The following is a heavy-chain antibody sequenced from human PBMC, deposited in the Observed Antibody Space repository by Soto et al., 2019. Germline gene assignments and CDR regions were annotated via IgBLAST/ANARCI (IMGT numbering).Heavy chain of an antibody. J-gene: IGHJ4*02. V-gene: IGHV3-23*01. D-gene: IGHD3-10*01. Sequence: PGGSLRLSCAASGFTFSSYAMSWVRQAPGRGLEWVSAISGSGGSTYYADSVKGRFTISRDNSKNTLYLQMNSLRAEDTAVYYCANSMDYYGLGSEHWGQGTLVTVSS. CDR2: ISGSGGST. CDR3: ANSMDYYGLGSEH. CDR1: GFTFSSYA.